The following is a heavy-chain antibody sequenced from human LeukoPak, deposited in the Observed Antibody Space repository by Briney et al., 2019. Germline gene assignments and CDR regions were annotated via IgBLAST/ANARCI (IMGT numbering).Heavy chain of an antibody. CDR3: ARQVRRAAAGAYYFDY. J-gene: IGHJ4*02. V-gene: IGHV4-39*01. CDR2: IYYSGST. D-gene: IGHD6-13*01. CDR1: GGSISSYY. Sequence: SETLSLTCTVSGGSISSYYWSWIRQPPGKGLEWIGSIYYSGSTYYNPSLKSRVTISVDTSKNQFSLKLSSVTAADTAVYYCARQVRRAAAGAYYFDYWGQGTLVTVSS.